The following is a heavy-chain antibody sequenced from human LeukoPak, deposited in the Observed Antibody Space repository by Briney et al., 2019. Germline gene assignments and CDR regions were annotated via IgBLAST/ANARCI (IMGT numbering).Heavy chain of an antibody. D-gene: IGHD2-2*01. CDR2: ISSSSSYI. J-gene: IGHJ6*02. V-gene: IGHV3-21*01. CDR3: ARDWEDIVVVPAAPGPYYYGMDV. Sequence: GGSLRLSCAASGFTFSSYSMNWVRQAPGKGLEWVSSISSSSSYIYYADSVKGRFTISRDNSKNTLYLQMNSLRAEDTAVYYCARDWEDIVVVPAAPGPYYYGMDVWGQGTTVTVSS. CDR1: GFTFSSYS.